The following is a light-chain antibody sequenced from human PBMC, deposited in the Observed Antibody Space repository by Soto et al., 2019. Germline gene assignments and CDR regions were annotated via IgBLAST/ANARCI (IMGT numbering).Light chain of an antibody. CDR3: MQSTQLLPT. V-gene: IGKV2D-29*02. J-gene: IGKJ5*01. CDR2: EVS. Sequence: TQRPLSLSVTPGQPASISCKSSQSLLHITGETFLFWYLQKPGQSPQLLIYEVSTRVSGVPDRFSGSGSGTDFTLEISRVETDDGGIYYCMQSTQLLPTFGQGTRLEN. CDR1: QSLLHITGETF.